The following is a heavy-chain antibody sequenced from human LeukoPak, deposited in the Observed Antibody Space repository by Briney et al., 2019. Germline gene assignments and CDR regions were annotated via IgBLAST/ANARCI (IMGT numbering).Heavy chain of an antibody. D-gene: IGHD6-13*01. CDR3: AKDIPGIAAAGTSWGYFDL. J-gene: IGHJ2*01. Sequence: GGSLRLSCATSGFTFSSYGMHWVRQAPGKGLEWVAFIRYDGSNKYYADSVKGRFTISRDNSKNTLYLQMNSLRAEDTAVYYCAKDIPGIAAAGTSWGYFDLWGRGTLVTVSS. V-gene: IGHV3-30*02. CDR1: GFTFSSYG. CDR2: IRYDGSNK.